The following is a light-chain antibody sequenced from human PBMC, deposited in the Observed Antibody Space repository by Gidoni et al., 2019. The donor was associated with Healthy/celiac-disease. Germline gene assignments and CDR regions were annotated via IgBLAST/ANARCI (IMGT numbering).Light chain of an antibody. Sequence: DIVMTPSPDSLAVSLGERATINCKSSQSVLYSFNNKNYLAWYQRKPGQPPKLLIYWASTRESGVPDRCSGSGSGTDFTLTISSLQAEDVAVYYCQPYYSTPLTFGGGTKVEIK. CDR2: WAS. V-gene: IGKV4-1*01. J-gene: IGKJ4*01. CDR3: QPYYSTPLT. CDR1: QSVLYSFNNKNY.